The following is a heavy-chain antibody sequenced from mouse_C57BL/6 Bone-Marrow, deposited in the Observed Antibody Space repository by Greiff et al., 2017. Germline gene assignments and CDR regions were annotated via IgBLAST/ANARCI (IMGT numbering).Heavy chain of an antibody. CDR2: IHPNSGST. CDR3: ARGAWFAY. CDR1: GYTFTSYW. Sequence: QVQLQQPGAELVKPGASVKLSCQASGYTFTSYWLHWVKQRPGHGLEWIGMIHPNSGSTNYHEKFKSKATLTVDKSSSTAYMQLSSLTSEDSAVYYCARGAWFAYWGQGTLVTVSA. V-gene: IGHV1-64*01. J-gene: IGHJ3*01.